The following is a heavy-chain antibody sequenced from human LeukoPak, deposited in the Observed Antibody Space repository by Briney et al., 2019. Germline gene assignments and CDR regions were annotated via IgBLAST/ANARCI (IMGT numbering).Heavy chain of an antibody. Sequence: GGSLRLSCAASGFTFSSYDMNWVRQAPGKGLEWVSSISSRSSYINYADSVKGRFTISRDNAKNSLFLQMNSLRAEDTAVYYCARISLGVGKNFDYWGQGTLVTVSS. D-gene: IGHD3-16*01. CDR1: GFTFSSYD. V-gene: IGHV3-21*01. CDR2: ISSRSSYI. CDR3: ARISLGVGKNFDY. J-gene: IGHJ4*02.